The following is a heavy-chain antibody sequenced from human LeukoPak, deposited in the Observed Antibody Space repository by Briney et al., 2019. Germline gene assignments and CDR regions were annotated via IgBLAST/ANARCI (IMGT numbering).Heavy chain of an antibody. CDR3: ARSVGAGNNYFYYGMDV. CDR1: GFIFKDFY. D-gene: IGHD1-26*01. V-gene: IGHV3-7*01. CDR2: VNQDGSAE. J-gene: IGHJ6*02. Sequence: GGSLRLSCEASGFIFKDFYMTWVRQAPGTGQEWVATVNQDGSAEYYVDSAKGRFTMSRDNAKNSVFLQMDSLRAEETAVYYCARSVGAGNNYFYYGMDVWGQGTTVTVSS.